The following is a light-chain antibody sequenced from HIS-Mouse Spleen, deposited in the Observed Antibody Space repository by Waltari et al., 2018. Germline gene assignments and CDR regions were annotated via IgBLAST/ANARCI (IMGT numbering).Light chain of an antibody. CDR2: RNN. Sequence: QSVLTQPPSASGTPGQRVTIPCSGSSSNLGSNYVYWYQQLPGTAPKLLIHRNNQRPSGVPDRFSGSKSGTSASLAISGLRSEDEADYYCAAWDDSLSGPVFGGGTKLTVL. CDR1: SSNLGSNY. J-gene: IGLJ3*02. V-gene: IGLV1-47*01. CDR3: AAWDDSLSGPV.